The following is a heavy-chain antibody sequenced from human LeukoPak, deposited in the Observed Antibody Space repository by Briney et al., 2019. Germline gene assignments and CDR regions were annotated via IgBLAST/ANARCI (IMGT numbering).Heavy chain of an antibody. CDR1: GGSISSYY. D-gene: IGHD2-2*01. Sequence: SGTLSLTCTVSGGSISSYYWSWIRQPPGKGLEWIGYIYYSGSTNYNPSLKSRVTISVDTSKNQFSLKLSSVTAADTAVYYCASSSTPGDAFDIWGQGTMVTVSS. CDR3: ASSSTPGDAFDI. V-gene: IGHV4-59*01. J-gene: IGHJ3*02. CDR2: IYYSGST.